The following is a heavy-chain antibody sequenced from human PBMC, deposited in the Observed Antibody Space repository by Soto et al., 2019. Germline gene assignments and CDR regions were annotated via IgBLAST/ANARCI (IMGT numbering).Heavy chain of an antibody. CDR3: TTAKVMPFSEWLFPFYYYAMDV. CDR1: GLTFSNAW. CDR2: IKSKTAGGTA. D-gene: IGHD3-3*02. J-gene: IGHJ6*02. V-gene: IGHV3-15*07. Sequence: EVQLVESGGGLVKPGGSLRLSCAASGLTFSNAWMNWVRQAPGKGLEWVGRIKSKTAGGTADYAAPVKGRFTISRDDSKNTLYLQMNSLKTEDTAVYYCTTAKVMPFSEWLFPFYYYAMDVWGQGTTVTVSS.